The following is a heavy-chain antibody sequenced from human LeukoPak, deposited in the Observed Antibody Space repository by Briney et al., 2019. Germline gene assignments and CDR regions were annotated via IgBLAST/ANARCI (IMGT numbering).Heavy chain of an antibody. CDR3: ASLFTGSGSYYNEAFDM. CDR2: IKQEGSEK. Sequence: PGGSLRLSCAASGFTFSRYWMSWVRQAPGKGLEWVANIKQEGSEKNYVDSVKGRFTISRDNAKNSLSLQMNSLRAEDTALYYCASLFTGSGSYYNEAFDMWGQGTMVTVSS. D-gene: IGHD3-10*01. V-gene: IGHV3-7*01. CDR1: GFTFSRYW. J-gene: IGHJ3*02.